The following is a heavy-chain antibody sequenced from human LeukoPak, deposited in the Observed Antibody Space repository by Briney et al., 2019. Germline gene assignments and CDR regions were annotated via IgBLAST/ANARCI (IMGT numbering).Heavy chain of an antibody. D-gene: IGHD3-10*01. Sequence: GASVKVSCKASGYTFTGYYMHWVRQAPGQGLEWMGWINPNSGGTNYAQKFQGRVTMTRDTSISTAYMELSRLRSDDTAVHYCARVLSGGLLWFGELLYFDYWGQGTLVTVSS. CDR3: ARVLSGGLLWFGELLYFDY. V-gene: IGHV1-2*02. J-gene: IGHJ4*02. CDR2: INPNSGGT. CDR1: GYTFTGYY.